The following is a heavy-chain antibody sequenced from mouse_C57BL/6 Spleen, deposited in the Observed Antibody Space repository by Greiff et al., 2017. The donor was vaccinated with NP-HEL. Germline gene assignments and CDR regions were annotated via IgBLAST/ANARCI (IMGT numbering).Heavy chain of an antibody. V-gene: IGHV1-18*01. Sequence: VQLQQSGPELVKPGASVKIPCKASGYTFTDYNMDWVKQSHGKSLEWIGDINPNNGGTIYNQKFKGKATLTVDKSSSTAYMELRSLTSEDTAVYYCAIGAFYYGYDEGFAYWGQGTLVTVSA. CDR3: AIGAFYYGYDEGFAY. CDR1: GYTFTDYN. CDR2: INPNNGGT. D-gene: IGHD2-2*01. J-gene: IGHJ3*01.